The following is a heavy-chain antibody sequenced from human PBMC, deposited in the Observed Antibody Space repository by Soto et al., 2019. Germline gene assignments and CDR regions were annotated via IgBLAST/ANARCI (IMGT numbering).Heavy chain of an antibody. CDR3: AGEAAAGTVYFDY. CDR2: IWYDGSNK. D-gene: IGHD6-13*01. CDR1: GFTFSSYG. V-gene: IGHV3-33*01. J-gene: IGHJ4*02. Sequence: PGGSLRLSCAASGFTFSSYGMHWVRQAPGKGLEWVAVIWYDGSNKYYADSVKGRFTIPRDNSKNTLYLQMNSLRAEDTAVYYCAGEAAAGTVYFDYWGQGTLVTVSS.